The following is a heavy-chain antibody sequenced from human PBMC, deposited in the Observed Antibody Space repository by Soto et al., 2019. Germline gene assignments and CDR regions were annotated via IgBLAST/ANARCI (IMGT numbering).Heavy chain of an antibody. J-gene: IGHJ4*02. CDR3: AAGGGLPRYY. D-gene: IGHD5-12*01. V-gene: IGHV4-30-2*01. CDR2: IYHSGST. CDR1: GGSFTCGGYS. Sequence: QLQLQESGSGLVKPSQTLSLTCAVSGGSFTCGGYSWGWFRRPPGKGLEWIGYIYHSGSTYYNPSLKSRVTISVDRSKNLFSLKLSSVTAADTAVYYCAAGGGLPRYYWGQGTLVTVSS.